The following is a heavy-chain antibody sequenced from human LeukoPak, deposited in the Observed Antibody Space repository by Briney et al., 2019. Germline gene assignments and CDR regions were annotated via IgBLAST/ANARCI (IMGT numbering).Heavy chain of an antibody. J-gene: IGHJ4*02. Sequence: GGSLRLSCAVSGITLSNYGMSWVRQAPGKGLEWVAGISDSGGRTNYADSVKGRFTISRDNPKNTLYLQLNSLRAEDTAVYFCAKRGVVIRVILVGFHKEAYYFDSWGQGALVTVSS. CDR2: ISDSGGRT. CDR3: AKRGVVIRVILVGFHKEAYYFDS. V-gene: IGHV3-23*01. CDR1: GITLSNYG. D-gene: IGHD3-22*01.